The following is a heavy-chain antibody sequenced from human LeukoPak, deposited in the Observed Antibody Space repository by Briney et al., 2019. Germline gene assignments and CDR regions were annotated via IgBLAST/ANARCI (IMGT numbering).Heavy chain of an antibody. D-gene: IGHD3-22*01. CDR2: IKQDASEI. Sequence: GSLSLSCAASGFIIFKSWMTWVRQAPGKGLEWVAIIKQDASEIYSLDSVKGRFTISRDNAKNSIYLHMTRLRVEDTAVYYCARVAGEASGYHPFDIWGQGTMVTASS. CDR3: ARVAGEASGYHPFDI. V-gene: IGHV3-7*01. J-gene: IGHJ3*02. CDR1: GFIIFKSW.